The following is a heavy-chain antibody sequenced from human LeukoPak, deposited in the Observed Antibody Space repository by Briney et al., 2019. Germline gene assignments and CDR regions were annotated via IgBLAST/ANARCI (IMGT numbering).Heavy chain of an antibody. CDR1: GFTFSSYG. V-gene: IGHV3-30*18. CDR3: AKGGYYYDSSGYYYLHY. D-gene: IGHD3-22*01. J-gene: IGHJ4*02. CDR2: ISYDGSNK. Sequence: GGSLRLSCAASGFTFSSYGMSWVRQAPGKGLEWVAVISYDGSNKYYADSVKGRFTISRDNSKNTLYLQMNSLRAEDTAVYYCAKGGYYYDSSGYYYLHYWGQGTLVTVSS.